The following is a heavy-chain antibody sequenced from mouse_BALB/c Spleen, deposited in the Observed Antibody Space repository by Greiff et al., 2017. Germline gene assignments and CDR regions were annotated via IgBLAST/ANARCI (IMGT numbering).Heavy chain of an antibody. D-gene: IGHD1-1*01. J-gene: IGHJ2*01. CDR2: IYPSDSYT. Sequence: VQLQQPGAELVRPGASVKLSCKASGYTFTSYWINWVKQRPGQGLEWIGNIYPSDSYTNYNQKFKDKATLTVDKSSSTAYMQLSSPTSEDSAVYYCTREGSNGSYFDYWGQGTTLTVSS. CDR1: GYTFTSYW. CDR3: TREGSNGSYFDY. V-gene: IGHV1-69*02.